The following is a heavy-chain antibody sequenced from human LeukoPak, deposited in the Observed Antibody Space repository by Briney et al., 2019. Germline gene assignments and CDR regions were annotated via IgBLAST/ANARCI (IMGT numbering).Heavy chain of an antibody. CDR1: GGSISSSSYF. J-gene: IGHJ4*02. CDR3: ARESDSSGYYYDY. D-gene: IGHD3-22*01. Sequence: SETLSLTCTVSGGSISSSSYFWGWVRQPPGKGLEWIGSIYYSGSTNYNPSLKSRVTISVDTSKNQFSLKLSSVTAADTAVYYCARESDSSGYYYDYWGQGTLVTVSS. CDR2: IYYSGST. V-gene: IGHV4-39*07.